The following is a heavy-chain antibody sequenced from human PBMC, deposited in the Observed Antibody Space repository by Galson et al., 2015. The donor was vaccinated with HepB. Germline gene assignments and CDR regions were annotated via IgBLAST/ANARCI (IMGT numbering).Heavy chain of an antibody. CDR2: VSYDGSDK. D-gene: IGHD3-16*01. CDR3: AKEYFGGHDY. J-gene: IGHJ4*02. CDR1: GFPFSDYD. V-gene: IGHV3-30*18. Sequence: SLRLSCAASGFPFSDYDMHWVRQAPGKGLEWVAIVSYDGSDKHYVDSVKGRFTISRDNSKNTLYLQMNSLRAGDTAVYYCAKEYFGGHDYWGQGTPVTVSS.